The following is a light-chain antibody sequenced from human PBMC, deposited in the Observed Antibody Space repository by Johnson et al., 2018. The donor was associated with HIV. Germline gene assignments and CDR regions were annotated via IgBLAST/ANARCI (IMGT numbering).Light chain of an antibody. CDR1: SSTIGNND. V-gene: IGLV1-51*02. Sequence: QSVLTQSPSVSAAPGQKVTISCSGSSSTIGNNDVSWYQLLPGTAPKLLIYKNNKRPSGIPDRFSGSKSATSATLGITGLQTGDEADYYCGTWDSCLSAGFFGTGTKVTVL. CDR2: KNN. CDR3: GTWDSCLSAGF. J-gene: IGLJ1*01.